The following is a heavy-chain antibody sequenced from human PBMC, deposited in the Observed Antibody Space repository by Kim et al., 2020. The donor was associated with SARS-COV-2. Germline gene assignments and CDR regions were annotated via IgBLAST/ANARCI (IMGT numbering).Heavy chain of an antibody. D-gene: IGHD1-26*01. V-gene: IGHV3-33*06. CDR3: AKDSSGSYRGGVDY. Sequence: GGSLRLSCAASGFTFSSYGMHWVRQAPGKGLEWVAVIWYDGSNKYYADSVKGRFTISRDNSKNTLYLQMNSLRAEDTAVYYCAKDSSGSYRGGVDYWGQGTLVTVSS. CDR1: GFTFSSYG. CDR2: IWYDGSNK. J-gene: IGHJ4*02.